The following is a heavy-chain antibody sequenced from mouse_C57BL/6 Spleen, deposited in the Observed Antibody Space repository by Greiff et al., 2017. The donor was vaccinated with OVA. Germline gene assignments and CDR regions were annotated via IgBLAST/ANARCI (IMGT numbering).Heavy chain of an antibody. V-gene: IGHV1-80*01. CDR2: IYPGDGDT. CDR1: GYAFSSYW. J-gene: IGHJ2*01. D-gene: IGHD2-5*01. CDR3: ARREDYSNYEGFDY. Sequence: VQLQQSGAELVKPGASVKISCKASGYAFSSYWMNWVKQRPGKGLEWIGQIYPGDGDTNYNGKCKGKATLTADKSSSTAYMQLSSLTSEDSAVYFCARREDYSNYEGFDYWGQGTTLTVSS.